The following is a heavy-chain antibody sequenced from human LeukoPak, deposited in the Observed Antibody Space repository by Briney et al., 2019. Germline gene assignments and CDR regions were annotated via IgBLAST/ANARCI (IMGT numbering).Heavy chain of an antibody. V-gene: IGHV4-59*01. CDR1: GGSISTYY. Sequence: PSETLSLTCTVSGGSISTYYWSSIRQPPGKGLEWIGYIYYSGSTHYNPSLKSRVTISVDTSKNQFSLKLSSLTAADTAVYYCARGQYSGSCFDNWGQGSLVTVSS. CDR2: IYYSGST. D-gene: IGHD1-26*01. CDR3: ARGQYSGSCFDN. J-gene: IGHJ4*02.